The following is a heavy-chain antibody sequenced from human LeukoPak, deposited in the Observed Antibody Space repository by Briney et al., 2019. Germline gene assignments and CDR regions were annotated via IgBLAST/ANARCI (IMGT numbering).Heavy chain of an antibody. Sequence: TSETLSLTCPVSGDSIGSGTFCWNWIRQPPGKGLEWIGYIYGSGNTNYNPSLKSRVTMSIDRSKNQFSLKLSSVTAADTATYYCARETSLAGFASGLGFNYWGQGILVTVSS. CDR1: GDSIGSGTFC. CDR3: ARETSLAGFASGLGFNY. J-gene: IGHJ4*02. V-gene: IGHV4-61*01. CDR2: IYGSGNT. D-gene: IGHD6-19*01.